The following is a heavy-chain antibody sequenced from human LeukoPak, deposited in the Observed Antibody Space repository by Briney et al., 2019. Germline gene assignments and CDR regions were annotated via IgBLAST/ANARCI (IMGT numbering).Heavy chain of an antibody. Sequence: SETLSLTCTVSGGSISSYYWSWIRQPPGKGLEWIGYIYTSGSTNYNPSLKSRVTISVDTSKNQFSLKLSSVTAADTAVYYCARQEGLGGAFDIWGQGTMVAVSS. J-gene: IGHJ3*02. V-gene: IGHV4-4*09. CDR1: GGSISSYY. CDR3: ARQEGLGGAFDI. CDR2: IYTSGST.